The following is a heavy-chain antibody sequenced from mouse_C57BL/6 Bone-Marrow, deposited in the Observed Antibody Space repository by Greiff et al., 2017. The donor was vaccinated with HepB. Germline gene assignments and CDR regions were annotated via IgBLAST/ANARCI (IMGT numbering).Heavy chain of an antibody. Sequence: VKLQQPGTELVKPGASVKLSCKASGYTFTSYWMHWVKQRPGQGLEWIGNINPSNGGTNYNEKFKSKATLTVDKSSSTAYMQLSSLTSEDSAVYYCASDGYYTYWYFDVWGTGTTVTVSS. CDR1: GYTFTSYW. CDR3: ASDGYYTYWYFDV. J-gene: IGHJ1*03. D-gene: IGHD2-3*01. V-gene: IGHV1-53*01. CDR2: INPSNGGT.